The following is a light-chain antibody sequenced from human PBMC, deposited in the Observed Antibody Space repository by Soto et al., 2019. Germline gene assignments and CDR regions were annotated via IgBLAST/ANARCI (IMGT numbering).Light chain of an antibody. V-gene: IGKV1-5*01. CDR2: DVS. Sequence: DIQMTQSPSTLSASVGDRVTITCRASQSISTRLAWYQQKPGKAPNLLIYDVSSLESGVPSRFSGGGSGTEFTLTISSLQPDDFATYYCQQYNSDPRTFGQGTKLEIK. CDR1: QSISTR. J-gene: IGKJ2*01. CDR3: QQYNSDPRT.